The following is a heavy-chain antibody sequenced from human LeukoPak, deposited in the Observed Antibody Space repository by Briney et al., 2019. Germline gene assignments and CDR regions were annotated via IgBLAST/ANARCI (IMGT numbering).Heavy chain of an antibody. CDR1: GGTFSSYA. D-gene: IGHD3-22*01. V-gene: IGHV1-69*04. Sequence: ASVKVSCKASGGTFSSYAISWVRQAPGQGLEWMGRIIPILGIANYAQKFQGRVTITADKSTSTAYMELSSLRSEDTAVYYCARGQSPGFYDSSRYSYLPGDYWGQGTLVAVSS. CDR3: ARGQSPGFYDSSRYSYLPGDY. J-gene: IGHJ4*02. CDR2: IIPILGIA.